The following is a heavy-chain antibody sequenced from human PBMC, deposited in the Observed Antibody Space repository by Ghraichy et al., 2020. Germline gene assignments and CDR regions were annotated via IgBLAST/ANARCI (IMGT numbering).Heavy chain of an antibody. D-gene: IGHD2-21*01. V-gene: IGHV3-30*02. CDR2: ISYHGSKE. Sequence: GGSLRLSCAASGFTFSSYGIHWVRQAPGKGLEWVAFISYHGSKEFHAESVKGRFATSRDNSKNTVYLHMNSLRPEDTAVYYCAKDMWRNEDSGDSGRGPDYWGQGTLVTVSS. J-gene: IGHJ4*02. CDR3: AKDMWRNEDSGDSGRGPDY. CDR1: GFTFSSYG.